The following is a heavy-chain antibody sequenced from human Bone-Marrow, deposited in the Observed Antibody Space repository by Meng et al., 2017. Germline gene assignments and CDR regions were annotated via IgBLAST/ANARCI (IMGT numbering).Heavy chain of an antibody. CDR3: ARDYANKVDY. CDR2: ISAYNGDT. D-gene: IGHD2-2*01. J-gene: IGHJ4*02. V-gene: IGHV1-18*01. Sequence: QVQRVQSGAGMKKPGASVKVSCKAPGYIFSSPGISWVRQAPRQGLEWIGWISAYNGDTKYAPELQGRVSMTTDTSTYTAYMELRSLRSDDTAIYYCARDYANKVDYWGQGTLVTVSS. CDR1: GYIFSSPG.